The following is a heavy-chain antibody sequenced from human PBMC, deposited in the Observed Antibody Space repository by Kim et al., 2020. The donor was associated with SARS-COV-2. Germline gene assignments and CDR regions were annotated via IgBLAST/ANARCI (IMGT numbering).Heavy chain of an antibody. J-gene: IGHJ4*02. CDR1: GFTFSDYY. V-gene: IGHV3-11*03. CDR3: ALLHVGGSGSMGGGGSPDY. CDR2: ISSSSSYT. Sequence: GGSLRLSCAASGFTFSDYYMSWIRQAPGKGLEWVSYISSSSSYTNYADSVKGRFTISRDNAKNSLYLQMNSLRAEDTAVYYCALLHVGGSGSMGGGGSPDYWGQGTLVTVSS. D-gene: IGHD3-10*01.